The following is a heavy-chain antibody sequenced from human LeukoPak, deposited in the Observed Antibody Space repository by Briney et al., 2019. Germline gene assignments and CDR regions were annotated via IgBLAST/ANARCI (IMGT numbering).Heavy chain of an antibody. V-gene: IGHV4-34*01. J-gene: IGHJ4*02. CDR3: ARGYDILTNADYFQY. CDR2: INHSGST. CDR1: GGSFSGYY. Sequence: PSETLSLTGAVYGGSFSGYYWSWIRQPPGKGLEWIGEINHSGSTNYNPSLKSRVTISVDTSKNQFSLKLSSVTAADTAVYYCARGYDILTNADYFQYWGERTLVTVSS. D-gene: IGHD3-9*01.